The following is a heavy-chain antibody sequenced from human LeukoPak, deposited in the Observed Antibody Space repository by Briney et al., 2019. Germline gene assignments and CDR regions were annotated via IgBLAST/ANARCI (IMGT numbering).Heavy chain of an antibody. Sequence: PSETLSLTCTVSGGSISSYYWSWIRQPPGKGLEWIGYIYYSGSTNYNPSLKSRVTISVDTSKNQFSLKLSSVTAADTAVYYCATSPTPYGEAFDYWGQGTLVTVSS. D-gene: IGHD4-17*01. J-gene: IGHJ4*02. CDR1: GGSISSYY. CDR3: ATSPTPYGEAFDY. V-gene: IGHV4-59*01. CDR2: IYYSGST.